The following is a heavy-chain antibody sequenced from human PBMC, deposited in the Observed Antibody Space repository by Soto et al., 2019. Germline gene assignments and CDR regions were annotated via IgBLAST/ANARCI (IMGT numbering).Heavy chain of an antibody. V-gene: IGHV1-46*01. Sequence: QVQLVQSGAEVKKPGASVKVSCKASGFTFTNYFFHWVRQAPRQGLEWMGIISPYDGSTNYGQSLQGRVTMTSDTSTSTVYMELSRLRSEDTAVYYCARGDGRGSTGFYYYYGMDVWGHGTTVTVSS. CDR1: GFTFTNYF. CDR3: ARGDGRGSTGFYYYYGMDV. CDR2: ISPYDGST. D-gene: IGHD1-26*01. J-gene: IGHJ6*02.